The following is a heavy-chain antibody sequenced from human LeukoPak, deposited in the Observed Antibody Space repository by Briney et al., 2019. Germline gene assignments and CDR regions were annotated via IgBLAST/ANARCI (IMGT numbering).Heavy chain of an antibody. Sequence: PGGSLRLSCAASGFTFSSYWMSWVRQAPGKGLEWVANIKQDGSEKYYVDSVKGRFTISRDNAKNSVYLQMNSLRAADTAVYYCARRGPPRTMLRGVKSGWFDPWGQGTLVTVSS. D-gene: IGHD3-10*01. CDR2: IKQDGSEK. CDR1: GFTFSSYW. V-gene: IGHV3-7*01. J-gene: IGHJ5*02. CDR3: ARRGPPRTMLRGVKSGWFDP.